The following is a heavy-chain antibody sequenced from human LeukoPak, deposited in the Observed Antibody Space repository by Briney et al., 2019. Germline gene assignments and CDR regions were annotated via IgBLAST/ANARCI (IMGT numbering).Heavy chain of an antibody. D-gene: IGHD2-15*01. J-gene: IGHJ5*02. CDR2: IIPIFGTA. CDR1: GGTFSSYA. Sequence: SVKVSCKASGGTFSSYAISWVRQAPGQGLEWMGGIIPIFGTANYAQKFQGRVTITTDESTSTAYMELSSLRSEDTAVYYCARVVCSGGSCHGFDPWGQGTLVTVSS. CDR3: ARVVCSGGSCHGFDP. V-gene: IGHV1-69*05.